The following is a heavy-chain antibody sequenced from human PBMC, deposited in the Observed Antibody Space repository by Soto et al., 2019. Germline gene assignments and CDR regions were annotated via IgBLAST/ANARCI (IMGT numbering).Heavy chain of an antibody. V-gene: IGHV4-59*01. J-gene: IGHJ5*01. D-gene: IGHD3-10*01. CDR2: IFYSGST. Sequence: QVQLQESGPGLVKPSETLSLTCTVSGGSISSYYWRWIRQPPGKGLEWIGFIFYSGSTSYNPSLKSRVTISIDTSEYQCSLKLNSVTAADTAVYYCASLIGDPVLSFDSWGQGTLVAVSS. CDR1: GGSISSYY. CDR3: ASLIGDPVLSFDS.